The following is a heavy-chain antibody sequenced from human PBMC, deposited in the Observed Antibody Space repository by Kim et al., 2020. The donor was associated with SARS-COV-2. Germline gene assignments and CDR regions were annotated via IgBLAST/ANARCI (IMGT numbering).Heavy chain of an antibody. J-gene: IGHJ4*02. CDR2: ISDSGST. V-gene: IGHV4-39*01. Sequence: SETLSLTCTVSGDSISSSSYYWGWIRQPPGKGLEWIGSISDSGSTYYNPSLKSRVTISVDTSKNQFSLNLYSVTAADTAVFYCARRYGSGSYYWGYFDYWGLGTLVTVPS. D-gene: IGHD3-10*01. CDR3: ARRYGSGSYYWGYFDY. CDR1: GDSISSSSYY.